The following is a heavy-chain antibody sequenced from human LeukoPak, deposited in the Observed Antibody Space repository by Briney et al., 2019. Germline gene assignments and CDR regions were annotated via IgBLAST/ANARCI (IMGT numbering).Heavy chain of an antibody. V-gene: IGHV4-59*11. CDR2: VYYSGST. Sequence: SETLSLTCNVPGGFISSHYWTWIRQPPGKGLEWIGYVYYSGSTNYNPSLKSRVTISVDTSNNQFSLKLTSVTAADTAVYYCARGYRGGVYYYYYGMDVWGQGTTVTVSS. D-gene: IGHD1-26*01. CDR1: GGFISSHY. CDR3: ARGYRGGVYYYYYGMDV. J-gene: IGHJ6*02.